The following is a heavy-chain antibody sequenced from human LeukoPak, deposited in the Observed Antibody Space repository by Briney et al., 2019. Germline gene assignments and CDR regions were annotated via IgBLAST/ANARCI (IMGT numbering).Heavy chain of an antibody. J-gene: IGHJ4*02. CDR2: ISSSGTT. CDR3: AGVGNGGYGGFDY. Sequence: SETLSLTCTVSSGSISSGDYYWSWIRQPPGKGLEWIGYISSSGTTYYNLSLRSRITISVDSSKSQFSLNLSSVTASDTAVYYCAGVGNGGYGGFDYWGQGTLVTVSS. CDR1: SGSISSGDYY. D-gene: IGHD5-12*01. V-gene: IGHV4-30-4*01.